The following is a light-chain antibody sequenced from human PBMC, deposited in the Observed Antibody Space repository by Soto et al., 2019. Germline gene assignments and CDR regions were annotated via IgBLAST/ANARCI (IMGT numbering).Light chain of an antibody. V-gene: IGKV1-12*01. J-gene: IGKJ4*01. CDR3: QQGHTFPLT. CDR1: QDISDW. CDR2: AAT. Sequence: DIQMTQSPSSVSASVGDRVTITCRASQDISDWLAWHQQKPGEAPKILIYAATTLHSGVPSRFSGRGTGTDFTLTISSLQPEDFANYYCQQGHTFPLTFGGGTKVEIK.